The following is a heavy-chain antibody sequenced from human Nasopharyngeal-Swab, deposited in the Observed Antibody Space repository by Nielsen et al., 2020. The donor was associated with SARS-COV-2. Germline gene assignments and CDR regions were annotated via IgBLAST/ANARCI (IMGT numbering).Heavy chain of an antibody. Sequence: GESLKISCAASGFTFSSFGMHWVRQAPGKGLEWVAVIAHDASNEYYGESVKGRFSISRDSSKNTLYLQMDSLRGEDTAVYYCARDAPAHYGAFYWGRGTLVTVSS. CDR2: IAHDASNE. V-gene: IGHV3-30*03. J-gene: IGHJ4*02. CDR1: GFTFSSFG. CDR3: ARDAPAHYGAFY. D-gene: IGHD4-17*01.